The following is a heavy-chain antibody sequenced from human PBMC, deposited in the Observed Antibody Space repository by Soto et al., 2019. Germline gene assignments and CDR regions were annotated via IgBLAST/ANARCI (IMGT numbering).Heavy chain of an antibody. D-gene: IGHD6-13*01. CDR1: GFTVSSNY. CDR3: ASRYSSSWSALDY. V-gene: IGHV3-53*01. CDR2: IYSGGST. J-gene: IGHJ4*02. Sequence: GGSLRLSCAASGFTVSSNYMSWVRQAPGKGLEWVSIIYSGGSTYYADSVKGRFTISRDNSKNTLYLQMNSLRADDTAVYYCASRYSSSWSALDYWGQGTLVTVSS.